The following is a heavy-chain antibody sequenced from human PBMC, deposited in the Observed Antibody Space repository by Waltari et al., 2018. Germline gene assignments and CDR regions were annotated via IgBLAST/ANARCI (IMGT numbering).Heavy chain of an antibody. V-gene: IGHV4-34*01. J-gene: IGHJ4*02. CDR1: GGSFSGYY. D-gene: IGHD3-10*01. CDR3: ARGGGQAPSNVPFDY. CDR2: INHSGST. Sequence: QVQLQQWGAGLLKPSETLSLTCAVYGGSFSGYYWSWIRQPPGKGLEWIGEINHSGSTNYNPSLKSRVTISVDTSKNQFSLKLSSVTAADTAVYYCARGGGQAPSNVPFDYWGQGTLVTVSS.